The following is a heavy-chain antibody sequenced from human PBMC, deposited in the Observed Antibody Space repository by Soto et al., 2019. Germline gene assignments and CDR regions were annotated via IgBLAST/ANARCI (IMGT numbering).Heavy chain of an antibody. CDR2: INHSGST. Sequence: SETLSLTCAVYGGSFSGYYWSWIRQPPGKGLEWIGEINHSGSTNYNPSLKSRVTISVDTSKNQFSLKLSSVTAADTAVYYCARGCIGLGLRSRRWFDPWGQGTLVTVSS. D-gene: IGHD1-7*01. J-gene: IGHJ5*02. CDR1: GGSFSGYY. CDR3: ARGCIGLGLRSRRWFDP. V-gene: IGHV4-34*01.